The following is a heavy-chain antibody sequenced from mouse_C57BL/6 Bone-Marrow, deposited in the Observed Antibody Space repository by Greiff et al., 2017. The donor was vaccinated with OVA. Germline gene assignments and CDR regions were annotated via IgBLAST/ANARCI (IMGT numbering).Heavy chain of an antibody. J-gene: IGHJ4*01. Sequence: VQLQQSGAELVRPGASVKLSCTASGFNFTDYYMHWVKQRPEQGLEWIGRIDPEDGDTDYAPKFQGKATMTVDTSSNTAYLQLSSLTSEDTAVYYGTTGGFRYGYGVDYWGQGTSVTVSS. CDR1: GFNFTDYY. CDR3: TTGGFRYGYGVDY. CDR2: IDPEDGDT. D-gene: IGHD2-2*01. V-gene: IGHV14-1*01.